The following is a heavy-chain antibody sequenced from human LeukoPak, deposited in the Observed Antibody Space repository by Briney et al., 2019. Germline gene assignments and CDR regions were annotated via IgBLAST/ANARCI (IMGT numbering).Heavy chain of an antibody. V-gene: IGHV1-69*05. CDR3: ARGSYYYGSGSFMGSDY. D-gene: IGHD3-10*01. CDR1: GGTFSSYA. J-gene: IGHJ4*02. Sequence: SVKVSCKASGGTFSSYAISWVRQAPGQGLEWMGGIIPIFGTANYAQKFQDRVTITRDISANTAYMELSSLTSEDTAVYYCARGSYYYGSGSFMGSDYWGQGTLVTVSS. CDR2: IIPIFGTA.